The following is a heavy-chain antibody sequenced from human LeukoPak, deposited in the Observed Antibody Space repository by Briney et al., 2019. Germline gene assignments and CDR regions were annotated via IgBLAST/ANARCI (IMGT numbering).Heavy chain of an antibody. CDR3: AREGLEDAFDI. J-gene: IGHJ3*02. Sequence: GGSLRLSCAASGFTFSSYAMHWVRQAPGKGPEWVSYISSSSSYIHYADSVKGRFTISRDNAKNSLYLQMNSLRAEDTAVYYCAREGLEDAFDIWGQGTMVTVSS. CDR1: GFTFSSYA. V-gene: IGHV3-21*01. D-gene: IGHD5-12*01. CDR2: ISSSSSYI.